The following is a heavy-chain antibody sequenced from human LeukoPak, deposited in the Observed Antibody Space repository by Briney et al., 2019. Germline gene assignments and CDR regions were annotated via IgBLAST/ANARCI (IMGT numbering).Heavy chain of an antibody. V-gene: IGHV1-69*05. J-gene: IGHJ3*02. CDR2: IIPIFGTA. Sequence: SVKVSCKASGGTFSSYAISWVRQAPGQGLEWMGRIIPIFGTANYAQKFQGRVTITTDESTSTAYMELSSLRSEDTAVHYCARKGSGYSYGLSDAFDIWGQGTMVTVSS. CDR1: GGTFSSYA. D-gene: IGHD5-18*01. CDR3: ARKGSGYSYGLSDAFDI.